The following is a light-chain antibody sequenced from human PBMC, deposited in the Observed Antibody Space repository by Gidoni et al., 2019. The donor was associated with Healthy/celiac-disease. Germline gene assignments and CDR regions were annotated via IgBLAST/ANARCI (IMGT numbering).Light chain of an antibody. Sequence: SYVLTQPPSVSVAPGQTARITRGGNNIGSKSVHWSQQKTGQAPVLVIYDGSDRTSGIPERFSVSNAGNTATLTISRVEAGDEADYYWQVWDSSSDHVVFGGGTKLTVL. J-gene: IGLJ2*01. CDR2: DGS. V-gene: IGLV3-21*02. CDR3: QVWDSSSDHVV. CDR1: NIGSKS.